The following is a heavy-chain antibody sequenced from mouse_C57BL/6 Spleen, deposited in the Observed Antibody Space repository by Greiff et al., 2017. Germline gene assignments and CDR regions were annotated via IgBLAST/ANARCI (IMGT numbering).Heavy chain of an antibody. D-gene: IGHD1-1*01. Sequence: EVQVVESGGDLVKPGGSLKLSCAASGFTFSSYGMSWVRQTPDKRLEWVATISSGGSYTYYPDNVKGRFTISRDNAKNTLYLQMSSLKSEDTAMYYCARPYGSSLAWFAYWGQGTLVTVSA. CDR2: ISSGGSYT. V-gene: IGHV5-6*01. CDR1: GFTFSSYG. J-gene: IGHJ3*01. CDR3: ARPYGSSLAWFAY.